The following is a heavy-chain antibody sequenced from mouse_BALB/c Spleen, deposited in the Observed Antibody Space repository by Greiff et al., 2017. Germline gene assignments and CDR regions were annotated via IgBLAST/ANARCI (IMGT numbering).Heavy chain of an antibody. D-gene: IGHD2-3*01. CDR3: ARLYDAYAMDY. CDR2: IWGDGST. Sequence: VQRVESGPGLVAPSQSLSITCTVSGFSLTGYGVNWVRQPPGKGLEWLGMIWGDGSTDYNSALKSRLSISKDNSKSQVFLKMNSLQTDDTARYYCARLYDAYAMDYWGQGTSVTVSS. J-gene: IGHJ4*01. CDR1: GFSLTGYG. V-gene: IGHV2-6-7*01.